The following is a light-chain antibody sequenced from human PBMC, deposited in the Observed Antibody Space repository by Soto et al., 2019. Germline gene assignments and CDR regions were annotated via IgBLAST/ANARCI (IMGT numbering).Light chain of an antibody. CDR1: QSISSW. J-gene: IGKJ1*01. Sequence: DIQMTQSPSTLSASVGDRVTITCRASQSISSWLAWYQQKPGKAPDLLIYKASSLESGVPSRFSGSGSGTEFTLTISSLQPDDFATYYCKQYYTYSRTFGQGTKVEIK. V-gene: IGKV1-5*03. CDR2: KAS. CDR3: KQYYTYSRT.